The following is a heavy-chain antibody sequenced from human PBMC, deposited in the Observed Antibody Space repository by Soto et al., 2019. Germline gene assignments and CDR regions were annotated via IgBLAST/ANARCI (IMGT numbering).Heavy chain of an antibody. CDR3: AKDLRPYGWGSYRSQTLFDY. Sequence: GGSLRLSCAASGFTFSSYAMSWVRQAPGKGLEWVSAISGSGGSTYYADSVKGRFTISRDNSKNTLYLQMNSLRAEDTAVYYCAKDLRPYGWGSYRSQTLFDYWGQGTLVTVSS. J-gene: IGHJ4*02. CDR2: ISGSGGST. CDR1: GFTFSSYA. V-gene: IGHV3-23*01. D-gene: IGHD3-16*02.